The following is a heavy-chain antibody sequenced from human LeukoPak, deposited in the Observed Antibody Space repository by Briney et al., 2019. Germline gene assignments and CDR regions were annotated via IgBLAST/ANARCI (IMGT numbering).Heavy chain of an antibody. CDR2: IYYSGST. V-gene: IGHV4-59*01. J-gene: IGHJ5*02. D-gene: IGHD3-3*01. CDR3: ARSRYYDFWSGYYTRAYNWFDP. CDR1: GGSISSYY. Sequence: PSETLSLTCTVSGGSISSYYWSWIRQPPGKGLEWIGYIYYSGSTNYNPSLKSRVTRSVGTSKNQFSLKLSSVTAADTAVYYCARSRYYDFWSGYYTRAYNWFDPWGQGTLVTVSS.